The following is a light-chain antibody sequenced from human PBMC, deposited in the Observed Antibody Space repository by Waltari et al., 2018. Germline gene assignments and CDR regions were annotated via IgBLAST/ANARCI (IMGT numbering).Light chain of an antibody. CDR3: QQYYNTPLT. CDR2: WAS. Sequence: DIVMTQSPESLAVSLGERATINCKTSESVLYSSNNKNHLAWFQQKPGQPPRLLLYWASTRESGVPDRFIGSGSETDFTLTVTRLQAEDVAVYYCQQYYNTPLTFGGGTKVEVK. J-gene: IGKJ4*01. V-gene: IGKV4-1*01. CDR1: ESVLYSSNNKNH.